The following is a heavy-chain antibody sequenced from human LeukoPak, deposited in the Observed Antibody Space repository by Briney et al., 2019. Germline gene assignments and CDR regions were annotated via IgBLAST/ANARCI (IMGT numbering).Heavy chain of an antibody. D-gene: IGHD3-10*01. Sequence: PGGSPRLSCAASGFTFSSYAMSWVRQAPGKGLEWVSAISGSGGSTYYADSVKGRFTISRDNSKNTLYLQMNSLRAEDTAVYYCAKAPRLAGVPLDYWGQGTVVTVSS. J-gene: IGHJ4*02. CDR1: GFTFSSYA. CDR2: ISGSGGST. V-gene: IGHV3-23*01. CDR3: AKAPRLAGVPLDY.